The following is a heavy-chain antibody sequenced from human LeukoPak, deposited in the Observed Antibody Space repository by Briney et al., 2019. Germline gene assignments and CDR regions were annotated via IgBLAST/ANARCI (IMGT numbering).Heavy chain of an antibody. J-gene: IGHJ6*02. CDR1: GDSVPSNSAA. D-gene: IGHD3-10*01. CDR2: TYYRSKWYN. V-gene: IGHV6-1*01. CDR3: ARERITMVRGVVAGYGMDV. Sequence: SQTLSLTRALPGDSVPSNSAAWNWNRQSPSKGLEWLGRTYYRSKWYNDYAVSVKSRITINPDTSKNQFSLQLNSVTPEDTAVYYCARERITMVRGVVAGYGMDVWGQGTTVTVSS.